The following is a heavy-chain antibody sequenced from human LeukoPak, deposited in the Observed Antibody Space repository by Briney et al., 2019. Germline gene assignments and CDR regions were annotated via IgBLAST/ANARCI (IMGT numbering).Heavy chain of an antibody. D-gene: IGHD6-13*01. V-gene: IGHV1-69*05. CDR2: IIPIFGTA. CDR3: ASGEIGIAAAGLEYYYMDV. J-gene: IGHJ6*03. Sequence: SVKVSCKASGGTFSSYAISWVRQAPGQGLEWMGGIIPIFGTANYARKFQGRVTITTDESTSTAYMELSSLRSEDTAVYYCASGEIGIAAAGLEYYYMDVWGKGTTVTVSS. CDR1: GGTFSSYA.